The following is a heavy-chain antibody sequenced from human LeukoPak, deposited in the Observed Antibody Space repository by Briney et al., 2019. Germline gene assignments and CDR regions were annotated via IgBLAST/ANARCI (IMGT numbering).Heavy chain of an antibody. J-gene: IGHJ4*02. D-gene: IGHD6-13*01. CDR1: DVSIISYY. Sequence: NPSETLSLTCTVSDVSIISYYWSWIQQPPGKGLEWIAFTHSSGSTGYNPSLKSRFTLSLDTSKNHFSLKVTSMTAADTGVYYCARSLPGAIGAADFWGQGTLVTVSS. V-gene: IGHV4-59*01. CDR2: THSSGST. CDR3: ARSLPGAIGAADF.